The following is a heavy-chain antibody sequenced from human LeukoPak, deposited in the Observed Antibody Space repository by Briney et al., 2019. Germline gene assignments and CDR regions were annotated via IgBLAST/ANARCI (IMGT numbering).Heavy chain of an antibody. CDR3: ARGERYGSGILGY. D-gene: IGHD3-10*01. CDR2: MNPNRGNT. Sequence: ASVRVSCKASGYTFTSYDINWVRQAPGQGLEWMGWMNPNRGNTDYAQKFQGRVTMTRNTSISTAYMELSSLRSEDTAVYYCARGERYGSGILGYWGQGTLVTVSS. CDR1: GYTFTSYD. V-gene: IGHV1-8*01. J-gene: IGHJ4*02.